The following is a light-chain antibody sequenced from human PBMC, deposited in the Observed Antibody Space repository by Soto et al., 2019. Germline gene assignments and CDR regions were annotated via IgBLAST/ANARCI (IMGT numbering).Light chain of an antibody. V-gene: IGLV2-14*01. Sequence: QSALTQPASVSGSPGQSITISCTGTSSDVGGYNYVSWYQQHPGKAPQLIIYDVSNRPSGVSNGFSGSKSGNTASLTISGLQAEDEVDYYCSSYTTSSTVVFGGGTKLTVL. CDR3: SSYTTSSTVV. J-gene: IGLJ2*01. CDR1: SSDVGGYNY. CDR2: DVS.